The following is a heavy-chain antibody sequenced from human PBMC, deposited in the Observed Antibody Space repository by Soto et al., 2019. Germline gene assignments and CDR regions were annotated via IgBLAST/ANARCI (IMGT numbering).Heavy chain of an antibody. CDR1: GGSISNHY. V-gene: IGHV4-59*11. Sequence: QVQLQESGPGLVKPSETLSLTCTVSGGSISNHYWSWIRQPPGKGLEWIGYIYYNGNTNYNPPLKGRVSMSVDTSKNQLSLKLSSVTSVDTAVYYCTRANWYSEYWGQGTLVTVSS. CDR3: TRANWYSEY. D-gene: IGHD7-27*01. J-gene: IGHJ4*02. CDR2: IYYNGNT.